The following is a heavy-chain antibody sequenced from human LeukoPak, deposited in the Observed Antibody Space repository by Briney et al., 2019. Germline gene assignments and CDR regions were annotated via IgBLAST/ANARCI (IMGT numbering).Heavy chain of an antibody. J-gene: IGHJ4*02. V-gene: IGHV4-39*07. D-gene: IGHD3-3*01. CDR2: IYYSGNT. CDR1: GDSISTSNSY. CDR3: ARGSVLVALDY. Sequence: SETLSLTCTVSGDSISTSNSYWGWIRQPPGKGLEWIGSIYYSGNTYYNASLKSQVSISIDTSKNQFSLKLNSVTAADTAVYYCARGSVLVALDYWGQGTLVTVSS.